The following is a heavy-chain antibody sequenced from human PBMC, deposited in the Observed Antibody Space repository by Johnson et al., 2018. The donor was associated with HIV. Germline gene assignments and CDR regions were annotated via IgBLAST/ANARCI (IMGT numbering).Heavy chain of an antibody. J-gene: IGHJ3*02. CDR1: GFTFSSYA. CDR3: ARERNMIVVDDDAFDI. D-gene: IGHD3-22*01. V-gene: IGHV3-30-3*01. CDR2: ISYDGLNK. Sequence: QMLLVESGGGVVQPGRSLRLSCAASGFTFSSYAMHWVRQAPGKGLAWVAVISYDGLNKYYADSVKGRFTISRDNSKNTLYLQMNSLRAEDTAVYYCARERNMIVVDDDAFDIWGQGTMVTVSS.